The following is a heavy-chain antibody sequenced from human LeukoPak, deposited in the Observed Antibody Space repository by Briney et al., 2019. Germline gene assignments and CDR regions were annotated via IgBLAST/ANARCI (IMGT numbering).Heavy chain of an antibody. CDR3: AKTALGYSSDYFDS. CDR1: GFTFSSYE. V-gene: IGHV3-23*01. D-gene: IGHD5-18*01. J-gene: IGHJ4*02. CDR2: ISGSCGTT. Sequence: GGSLRLSCAASGFTFSSYEMNWVRQAAGKGLDWSSVISGSCGTTNYADSVKGRFTISRDNSKNTLYLQMSSLRAEDTAVYYCAKTALGYSSDYFDSWGQGTLVTVSS.